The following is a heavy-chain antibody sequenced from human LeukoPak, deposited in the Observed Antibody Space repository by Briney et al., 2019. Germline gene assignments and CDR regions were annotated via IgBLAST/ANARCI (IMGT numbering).Heavy chain of an antibody. CDR2: VSGSGGSA. Sequence: GGSRRLSCAASEFTFSSFAMSWVRQAPGKGLGWVSRVSGSGGSAYYADSVKGRFSICTDNSKNTLYLQMNTLRPEDTAVYYCARDSSGNGCFDYWGRGTLVTVYS. V-gene: IGHV3-23*01. J-gene: IGHJ4*02. CDR3: ARDSSGNGCFDY. CDR1: EFTFSSFA. D-gene: IGHD3-22*01.